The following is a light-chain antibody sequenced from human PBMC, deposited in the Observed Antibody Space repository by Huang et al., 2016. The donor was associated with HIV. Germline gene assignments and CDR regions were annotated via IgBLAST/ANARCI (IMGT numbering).Light chain of an antibody. Sequence: EIVLTQSPGTLSLSPGERATLSCRASKSVNSNYLAWYQQKPGQAPRLLIHGASSRATGIPDRFSGSGSGTDFTLTISRLEPEDFAVYYCQHFGSSIFTFGPGTKVDMK. CDR3: QHFGSSIFT. CDR2: GAS. CDR1: KSVNSNY. V-gene: IGKV3-20*01. J-gene: IGKJ3*01.